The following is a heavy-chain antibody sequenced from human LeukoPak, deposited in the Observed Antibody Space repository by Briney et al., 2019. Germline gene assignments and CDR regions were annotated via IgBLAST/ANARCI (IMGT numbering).Heavy chain of an antibody. Sequence: GGSLRLSCAASGFTFSNYAMSWVRQAPGKGLQWVSAISGSGSRTYYAESVKGRFIIFRDNSKNTLYVQMNSLRAEDTAVYYCAITEDMDVWGQGTTVTVSS. CDR3: AITEDMDV. CDR1: GFTFSNYA. CDR2: ISGSGSRT. V-gene: IGHV3-23*01. J-gene: IGHJ6*02.